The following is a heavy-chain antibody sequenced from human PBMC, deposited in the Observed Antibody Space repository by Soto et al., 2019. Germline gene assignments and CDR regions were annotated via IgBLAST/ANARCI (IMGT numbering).Heavy chain of an antibody. CDR2: INAGNGNT. Sequence: ASVKVSCKASGYTFTSYAMHWVRQAPGQRLELMGWINAGNGNTKYSQKFQGRVTITRDTSASTAYMELSSLRSEDTAVYYCARGGGYCSGGSCYQYYGMDVWGQGTTVTVYS. V-gene: IGHV1-3*01. CDR1: GYTFTSYA. J-gene: IGHJ6*02. D-gene: IGHD2-15*01. CDR3: ARGGGYCSGGSCYQYYGMDV.